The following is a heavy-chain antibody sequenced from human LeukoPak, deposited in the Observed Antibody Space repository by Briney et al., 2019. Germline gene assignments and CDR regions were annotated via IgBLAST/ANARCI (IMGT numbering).Heavy chain of an antibody. D-gene: IGHD2-2*02. CDR2: ISYDGSNK. J-gene: IGHJ4*02. CDR3: ASGYCSSTSCYRLDY. CDR1: GFTFSSYG. V-gene: IGHV3-30*19. Sequence: GGSLRLSCAASGFTFSSYGMHWVRQAPGKGLEWVAVISYDGSNKYYADSVKGRFTISRDNSKNTLYLQMNSLRAEDTAVYYCASGYCSSTSCYRLDYWGQGTLITVSS.